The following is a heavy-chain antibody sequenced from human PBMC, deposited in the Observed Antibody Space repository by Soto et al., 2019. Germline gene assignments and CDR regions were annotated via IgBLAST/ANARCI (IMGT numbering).Heavy chain of an antibody. V-gene: IGHV3-30*18. CDR1: GFTFRTYG. Sequence: PVGSLRLSCAASGFTFRTYGMHWVRQAPGKGLEWVAFISDDGSQKYYGDSVKGRFTISRDNSKNTLSLRMISLRTEDTSVYYCAKEAHGGWHFFDTWGQGTLVTVSS. D-gene: IGHD6-19*01. CDR2: ISDDGSQK. CDR3: AKEAHGGWHFFDT. J-gene: IGHJ4*02.